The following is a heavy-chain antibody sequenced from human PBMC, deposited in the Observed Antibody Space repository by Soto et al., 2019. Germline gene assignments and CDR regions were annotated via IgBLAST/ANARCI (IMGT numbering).Heavy chain of an antibody. D-gene: IGHD4-17*01. V-gene: IGHV1-46*01. Sequence: QVQLVQSGAEVKKPGASVKVSCKASGYTFTSYYMHWVRQAPGQGPEWMGIINPSGGSTSYAQKCQGRVTMTRDTSTSTVYMELSSLRSEDTAVYYCAGDAVIYGGNNWFDPWGQGTLVTVSS. J-gene: IGHJ5*02. CDR2: INPSGGST. CDR3: AGDAVIYGGNNWFDP. CDR1: GYTFTSYY.